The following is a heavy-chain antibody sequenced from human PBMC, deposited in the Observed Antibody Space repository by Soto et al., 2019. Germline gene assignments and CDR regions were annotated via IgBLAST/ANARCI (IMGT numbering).Heavy chain of an antibody. Sequence: QVQLQESGPGLVKPSETLSLTCTVSGGSISSYYWSWIRQPPGKGLEWIGYIYYSGSTNYNPSLKSRVTISVDTSNNQFSLKLSSVTAADTAVYYCARSYCSSTICQDYFDYWGQGTLVSVAS. V-gene: IGHV4-59*08. J-gene: IGHJ4*02. D-gene: IGHD2-2*01. CDR1: GGSISSYY. CDR3: ARSYCSSTICQDYFDY. CDR2: IYYSGST.